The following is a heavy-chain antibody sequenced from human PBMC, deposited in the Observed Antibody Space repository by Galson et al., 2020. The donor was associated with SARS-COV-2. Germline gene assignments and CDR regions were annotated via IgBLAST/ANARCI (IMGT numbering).Heavy chain of an antibody. CDR1: GFTVTSNS. J-gene: IGHJ3*01. Sequence: GESLKISCAASGFTVTSNSMSRVRQVPGKGLEWVSVIYGGGDNTHYADSVQGRFSISRDSSKNTLNLQMNSLRADDTAVYYCARVLGDDYNRNRFDVWGQGTMVTVSS. V-gene: IGHV3-66*01. CDR2: IYGGGDNT. D-gene: IGHD4-4*01. CDR3: ARVLGDDYNRNRFDV.